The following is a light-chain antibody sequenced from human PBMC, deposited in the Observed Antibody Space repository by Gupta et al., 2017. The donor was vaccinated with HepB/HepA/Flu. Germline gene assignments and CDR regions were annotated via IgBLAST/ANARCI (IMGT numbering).Light chain of an antibody. V-gene: IGKV6-21*01. CDR3: HQSYSLPRT. Sequence: EIVLTQSPDFQSVSPKEKVTITCRASQSIDSSVHWYQQKPDQSPKLLVKYASQSLSGVPSRFSGSGSGTDFTLIINGLEAEDAATYFCHQSYSLPRTFGQGTKVEIK. CDR1: QSIDSS. CDR2: YAS. J-gene: IGKJ1*01.